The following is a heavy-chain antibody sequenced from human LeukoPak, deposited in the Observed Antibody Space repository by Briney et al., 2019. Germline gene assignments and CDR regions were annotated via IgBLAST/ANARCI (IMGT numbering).Heavy chain of an antibody. J-gene: IGHJ6*02. V-gene: IGHV1-69*04. D-gene: IGHD6-19*01. CDR3: ARRRGAVAGPGYYYYGMDV. Sequence: SVKVSCKASGGTFSSYAISWVRQAPGQGLEWMGRIIPILGIANYAQKFQGRVTITADKSTSIAYMELSSLRSEDTAVYYCARRRGAVAGPGYYYYGMDVWGQGTTVTVSS. CDR1: GGTFSSYA. CDR2: IIPILGIA.